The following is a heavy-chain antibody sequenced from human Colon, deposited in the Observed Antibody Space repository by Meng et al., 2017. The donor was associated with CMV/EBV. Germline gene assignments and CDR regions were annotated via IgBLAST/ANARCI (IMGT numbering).Heavy chain of an antibody. V-gene: IGHV1-69*05. J-gene: IGHJ2*01. Sequence: KASGGTFNTYAISWVRQAPGQGLDWMGGIIPIFGKANFAQKFRGRLTITTDESTSTAYMELSSLISEDTAVYYCALAARPGYWYFDLWGRGTLVTVFS. CDR2: IIPIFGKA. CDR3: ALAARPGYWYFDL. CDR1: GGTFNTYA. D-gene: IGHD6-6*01.